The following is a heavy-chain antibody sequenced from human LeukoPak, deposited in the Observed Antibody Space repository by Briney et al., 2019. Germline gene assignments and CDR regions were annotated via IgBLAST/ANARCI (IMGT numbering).Heavy chain of an antibody. CDR1: GGTFSSYA. D-gene: IGHD3-22*01. J-gene: IGHJ4*02. Sequence: SVKVSCKASGGTFSSYAISWVRQAPGQGLEWMGRIIPVFGTANYAQKFQGRVTITTDESTSTAYMELSSLRSVDTAVYYCARDYQLGGYYSDFDYWGQGTLVTVSS. CDR2: IIPVFGTA. CDR3: ARDYQLGGYYSDFDY. V-gene: IGHV1-69*05.